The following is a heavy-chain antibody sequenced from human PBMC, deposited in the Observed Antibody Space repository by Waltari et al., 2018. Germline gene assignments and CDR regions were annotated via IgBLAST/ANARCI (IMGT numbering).Heavy chain of an antibody. V-gene: IGHV1-8*01. J-gene: IGHJ5*02. CDR2: MNLNMWNT. CDR3: ARGRGMVVVPAQRLTGGGDP. Sequence: QVQLVQSGAEVKKPGASVKVSCKASGYTFTSYDINWVRQAPGQGLEWMGWMNLNMWNTGYAQKFKGRVTMTRNTDISTAYIELSSRRSEDTAVYYGARGRGMVVVPAQRLTGGGDPGGQGTRVTVSS. D-gene: IGHD2-2*01. CDR1: GYTFTSYD.